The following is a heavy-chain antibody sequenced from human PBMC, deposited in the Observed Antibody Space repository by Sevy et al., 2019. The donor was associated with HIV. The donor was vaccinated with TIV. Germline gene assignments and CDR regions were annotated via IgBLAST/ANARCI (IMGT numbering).Heavy chain of an antibody. V-gene: IGHV3-23*01. CDR2: ISGTGDYK. Sequence: GGSLRLSCAASGFTFSNFAMGWVRQAPGKGLDWISVISGTGDYKYYADSVKGRFTISRDNSKKMLSLQMNSLRAEDTAIFYCAKKMGGGSGMAFLVDYWGQGTLVTVSS. CDR3: AKKMGGGSGMAFLVDY. CDR1: GFTFSNFA. J-gene: IGHJ4*02. D-gene: IGHD5-18*01.